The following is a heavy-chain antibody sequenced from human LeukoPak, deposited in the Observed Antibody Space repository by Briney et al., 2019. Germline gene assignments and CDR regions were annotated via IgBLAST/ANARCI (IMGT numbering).Heavy chain of an antibody. D-gene: IGHD1-26*01. Sequence: SETLSLTCAVYGGSFSGYYWSWIRQPPGKGLEWIGEINHSGSTNYNPSLKSRVTISVDTSKSQFSLKLSSVTAADTAVYYCARGRVASGSYCTYRRTDAFDIWGQGTMVTVSS. V-gene: IGHV4-34*01. CDR3: ARGRVASGSYCTYRRTDAFDI. CDR1: GGSFSGYY. J-gene: IGHJ3*02. CDR2: INHSGST.